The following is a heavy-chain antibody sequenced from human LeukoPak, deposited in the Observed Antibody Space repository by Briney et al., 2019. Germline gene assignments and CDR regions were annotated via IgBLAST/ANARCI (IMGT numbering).Heavy chain of an antibody. J-gene: IGHJ4*02. CDR3: ARAVNEAVRGALDY. V-gene: IGHV3-23*01. CDR2: ISGSGGST. D-gene: IGHD3-10*01. CDR1: GFTFSSYA. Sequence: GGSLRLSCAASGFTFSSYAMSWVRQAPGKGLEWVSAISGSGGSTYYADSVKGRFTISRDNSKNTLYLQMNSLRAEDTAVYYCARAVNEAVRGALDYWGQGTLVTVSS.